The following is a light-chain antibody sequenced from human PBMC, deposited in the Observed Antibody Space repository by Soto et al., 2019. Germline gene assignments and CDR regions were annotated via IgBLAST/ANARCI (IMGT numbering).Light chain of an antibody. J-gene: IGKJ4*01. CDR3: QQDNRIPLT. V-gene: IGKV1D-12*01. Sequence: DIQMTQSPSSVSASVGDRVTITCRASQDISSWLAWYQQKPGKAPKLLIYAASSLQSGVPSRFSGSVSGTDFTLTISSLQSEDFATYYCQQDNRIPLTFGGGTKVEI. CDR2: AAS. CDR1: QDISSW.